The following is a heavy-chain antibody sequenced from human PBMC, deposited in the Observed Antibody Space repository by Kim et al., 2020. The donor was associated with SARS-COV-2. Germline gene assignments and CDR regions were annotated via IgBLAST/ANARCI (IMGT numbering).Heavy chain of an antibody. CDR3: ARETITMVRGDYYYYGMDV. V-gene: IGHV4-59*01. CDR2: IYYSGST. D-gene: IGHD3-10*01. Sequence: SETLSLTCTVSGGSISSYYWSWIRQPPGKGLEWIGYIYYSGSTNYNPSLKSRVTISVDTSKNQFSLKLSSVTAADTAVYYCARETITMVRGDYYYYGMDVWGQGTTVTVSS. CDR1: GGSISSYY. J-gene: IGHJ6*02.